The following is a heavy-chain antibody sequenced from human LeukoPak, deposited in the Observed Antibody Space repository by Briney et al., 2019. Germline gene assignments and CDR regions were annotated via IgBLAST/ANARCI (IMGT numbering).Heavy chain of an antibody. J-gene: IGHJ4*02. CDR2: ISSSSSSI. Sequence: GGSLRLSCAASVFTFSSYSVNWVRQAPGKGLEWVSSISSSSSSIYYADSVKGRFTVSRDNAKKSLYLQMNSLRAEDTAVYYCARWDSSCYWDYWGQGTLVTVSS. V-gene: IGHV3-21*01. D-gene: IGHD3-22*01. CDR3: ARWDSSCYWDY. CDR1: VFTFSSYS.